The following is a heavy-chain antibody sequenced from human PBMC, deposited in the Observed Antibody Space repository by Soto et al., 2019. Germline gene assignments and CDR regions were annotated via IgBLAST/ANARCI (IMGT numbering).Heavy chain of an antibody. V-gene: IGHV3-64D*06. Sequence: PGGSLRLSCSASGFTFSSYSMHWVRQAPGKGLEYVSAISSNGGSTYYADSVKGRFTISRDNSKNTLYLQMSSLRAEDTAVYYCVKDPVISIFSGWFDPWGQGTLVTVSS. D-gene: IGHD3-22*01. CDR3: VKDPVISIFSGWFDP. CDR1: GFTFSSYS. CDR2: ISSNGGST. J-gene: IGHJ5*02.